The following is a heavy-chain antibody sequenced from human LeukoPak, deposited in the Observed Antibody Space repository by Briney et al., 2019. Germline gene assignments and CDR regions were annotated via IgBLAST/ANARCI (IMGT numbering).Heavy chain of an antibody. D-gene: IGHD3-22*01. J-gene: IGHJ4*02. CDR3: ARASGVRNYDSSGYYFDY. CDR2: IFHSGIT. CDR1: GGSISSSNW. V-gene: IGHV4-4*02. Sequence: SETLSLTCAVSGGSISSSNWWSWVRQPPGKGLEWIGEIFHSGITNYNPSLKSRVTISVDTSKNQFSLKLSSVTAADTAVYYCARASGVRNYDSSGYYFDYWGQGTLVTVSS.